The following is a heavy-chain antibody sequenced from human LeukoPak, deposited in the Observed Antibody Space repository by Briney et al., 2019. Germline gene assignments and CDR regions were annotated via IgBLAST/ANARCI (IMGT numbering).Heavy chain of an antibody. V-gene: IGHV4-30-4*01. Sequence: SQTLSLTCNVSGGXISXXXXXXSXXXXXPXXGXEXXXYXXXSGSTYYNPSLQSRLTISIDKSKNQFSLKLRSVSAADTAVYYCVRDGDYDYVRGNYRGFDYWGQGTLVTVSS. CDR2: XXXSGST. J-gene: IGHJ4*02. D-gene: IGHD3-16*02. CDR1: GGXISXXXXX. CDR3: VRDGDYDYVRGNYRGFDY.